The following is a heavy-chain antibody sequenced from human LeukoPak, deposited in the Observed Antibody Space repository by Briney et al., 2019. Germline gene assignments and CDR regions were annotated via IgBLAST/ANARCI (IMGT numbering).Heavy chain of an antibody. CDR2: ISSSSSYI. Sequence: GGSLRLSCAASGFTFSSYSMNWVRQAPGKGLEWVSSISSSSSYIYYADSVKGRFTISRDNAKNSLYLQMNSLRAEDTAVYYCARDGQRGYSYGYDDWGQGTLVTVSS. J-gene: IGHJ4*02. D-gene: IGHD5-18*01. V-gene: IGHV3-21*04. CDR3: ARDGQRGYSYGYDD. CDR1: GFTFSSYS.